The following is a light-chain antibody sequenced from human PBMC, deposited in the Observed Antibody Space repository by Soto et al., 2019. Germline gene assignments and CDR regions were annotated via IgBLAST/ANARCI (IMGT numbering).Light chain of an antibody. CDR3: QQRSNWPPSIT. V-gene: IGKV3-11*01. CDR1: QSVTTY. J-gene: IGKJ5*01. CDR2: DAS. Sequence: EIVLTQSPATLSLSPGERATLSCRASQSVTTYLAWYQQKPGRAPRLLIYDASNRATGVPARFSGSGSGTDFTLTISSLEPEDFAVYYCQQRSNWPPSITFGQGTRLEIK.